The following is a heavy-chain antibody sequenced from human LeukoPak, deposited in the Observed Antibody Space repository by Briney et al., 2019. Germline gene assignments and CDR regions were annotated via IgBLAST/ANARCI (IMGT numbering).Heavy chain of an antibody. J-gene: IGHJ2*01. D-gene: IGHD1-14*01. V-gene: IGHV4-59*08. Sequence: KPSETLSLPCTVSGGSISSYYWSWIRQPPGKGLEWIGYIYYSGSTNYNPSLKSRVTISVDTSKNQFSLKLSSVTAADTAVYYCARRGSGASLEYYFDLWGRGTLVTVSS. CDR3: ARRGSGASLEYYFDL. CDR2: IYYSGST. CDR1: GGSISSYY.